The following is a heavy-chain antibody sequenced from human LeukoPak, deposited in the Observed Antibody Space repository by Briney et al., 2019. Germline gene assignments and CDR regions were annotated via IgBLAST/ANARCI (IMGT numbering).Heavy chain of an antibody. CDR2: IKPDGSEK. Sequence: GGSLRLSCAASGFTFSSSWMSWVRQAPGKGLEWVANIKPDGSEKFYVDSVKGRFTISRDNSKSSLSLRMNSLRAEDTAVYYCARYGLTAALDFWGQGTLVTVSS. V-gene: IGHV3-7*01. CDR1: GFTFSSSW. J-gene: IGHJ4*02. CDR3: ARYGLTAALDF. D-gene: IGHD2-21*02.